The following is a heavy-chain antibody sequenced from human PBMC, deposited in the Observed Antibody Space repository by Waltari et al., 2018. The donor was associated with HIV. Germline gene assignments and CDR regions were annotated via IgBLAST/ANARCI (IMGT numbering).Heavy chain of an antibody. V-gene: IGHV3-73*01. CDR3: GGIPGGY. CDR1: GFTFRGPA. CDR2: IRSKANSYAT. J-gene: IGHJ4*02. D-gene: IGHD3-16*01. Sequence: EVQLVESGGGLVKPGGSLKLSCAASGFTFRGPAMHWVRQASGKGLEWVGRIRSKANSYATAYAASVKGRFTISRDDSKNTAYLQMNSLKTEDTAVYYCGGIPGGYWGQGTLVTVSS.